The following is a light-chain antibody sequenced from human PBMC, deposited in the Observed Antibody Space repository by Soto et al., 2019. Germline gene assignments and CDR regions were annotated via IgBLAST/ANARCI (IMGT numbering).Light chain of an antibody. CDR1: QSISTW. CDR3: QQYNTYSRT. CDR2: KAS. Sequence: DIQMTQSPSTLSASVGDRVTITCRASQSISTWLAWYQHKPGKAPKLLIYKASRLEGGVPSRFSRSGSGTEFTLTIRSLQPDDFATYYCQQYNTYSRTFGQGTKVQ. J-gene: IGKJ2*02. V-gene: IGKV1-5*03.